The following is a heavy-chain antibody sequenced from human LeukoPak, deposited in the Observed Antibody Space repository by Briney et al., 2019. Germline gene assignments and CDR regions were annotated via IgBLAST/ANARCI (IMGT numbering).Heavy chain of an antibody. CDR1: GGSISSDY. Sequence: SETLSLTCTVSGGSISSDYWSWIRQSPGKGLEWLGYMYYIGSNNYNPSLESRVTISLDTSKNQFSLRLSSVTAADTAVYYCARHAPGGFGELEPFDYWGQGILVTVSS. D-gene: IGHD3-10*01. CDR2: MYYIGSN. CDR3: ARHAPGGFGELEPFDY. J-gene: IGHJ4*02. V-gene: IGHV4-59*08.